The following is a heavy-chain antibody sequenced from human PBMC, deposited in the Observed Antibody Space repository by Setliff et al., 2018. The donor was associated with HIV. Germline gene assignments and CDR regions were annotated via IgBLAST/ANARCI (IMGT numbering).Heavy chain of an antibody. J-gene: IGHJ3*02. CDR1: GESFSGYY. Sequence: PSETLSLTCAVYGESFSGYYWSWIRQPPGKGLEWIGEINHSGSTKDNPSLKSRVTISVDTSKKQFSLKLSSVTAADTAVYYCARXXRGAFDIWGQGTMVTVSS. CDR2: INHSGST. V-gene: IGHV4-34*01. CDR3: ARXXRGAFDI.